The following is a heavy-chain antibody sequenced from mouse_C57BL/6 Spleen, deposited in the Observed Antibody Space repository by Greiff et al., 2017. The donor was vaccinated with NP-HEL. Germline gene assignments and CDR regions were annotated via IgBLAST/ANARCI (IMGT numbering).Heavy chain of an antibody. J-gene: IGHJ2*01. Sequence: VKLQQPGAELVRPGSSVKLSCKASGYTFTSYWMDWVKQRPGQGLEWIGNIYPSDSETHYNQKFKDKATLTVDKSSSTAYMQLSSLTSEDSAVYYCARSSEVVLDYWGQGTTLTVSS. V-gene: IGHV1-61*01. CDR3: ARSSEVVLDY. CDR1: GYTFTSYW. D-gene: IGHD1-1*01. CDR2: IYPSDSET.